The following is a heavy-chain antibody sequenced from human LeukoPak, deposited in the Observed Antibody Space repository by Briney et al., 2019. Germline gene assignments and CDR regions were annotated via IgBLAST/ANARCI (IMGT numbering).Heavy chain of an antibody. CDR1: GYSFTNYW. D-gene: IGHD1-26*01. V-gene: IGHV5-51*01. CDR3: ARHFTGGDGFDI. CDR2: IYPDDSST. J-gene: IGHJ3*02. Sequence: GESLKISCKGSGYSFTNYWIGWVRQMPGKGLEWMGIIYPDDSSTRYNPSFQGQVTFSADESINTAYLLWSSLEAADTAMYYCARHFTGGDGFDIWGQGTKVIVSS.